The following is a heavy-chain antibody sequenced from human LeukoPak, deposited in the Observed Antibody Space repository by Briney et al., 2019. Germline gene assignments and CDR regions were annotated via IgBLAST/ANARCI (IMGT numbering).Heavy chain of an antibody. CDR2: ISGSGGNT. CDR1: GFTFSSSA. D-gene: IGHD6-13*01. Sequence: PGGSLRLSCAASGFTFSSSAMTWVRQAPGKGLEWLSGISGSGGNTNYADSVQGRFTISRDNSKNTMYLQMSSLRAGDTAVYYCAKPRHSSSWYYFDSWGQGTLVTVSS. J-gene: IGHJ4*02. CDR3: AKPRHSSSWYYFDS. V-gene: IGHV3-23*01.